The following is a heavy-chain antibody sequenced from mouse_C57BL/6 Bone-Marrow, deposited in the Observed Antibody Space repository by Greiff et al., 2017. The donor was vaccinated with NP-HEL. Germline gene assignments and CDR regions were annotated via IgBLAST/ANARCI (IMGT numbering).Heavy chain of an antibody. CDR1: GFTFSDFY. CDR2: SRNKANDYTT. D-gene: IGHD1-1*01. J-gene: IGHJ1*03. V-gene: IGHV7-1*01. Sequence: EVMLVESGGGLVQSGRSLRLSCATSGFTFSDFYMEWVRQAPGKGLEWIAASRNKANDYTTEYSASVKGRFIVSRDTSQSILYLQMNALRAEDTAIYYCARDAHYYYGTPHWYFDVWGTGTTVTVSS. CDR3: ARDAHYYYGTPHWYFDV.